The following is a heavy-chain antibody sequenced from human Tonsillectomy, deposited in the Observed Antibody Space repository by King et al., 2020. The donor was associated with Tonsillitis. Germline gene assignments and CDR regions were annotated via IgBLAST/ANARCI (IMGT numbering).Heavy chain of an antibody. CDR3: ARELYYLNCFDP. Sequence: VQLQESGPGLVKPSQTLSLTCTVSGGPISRGSYYWSWILQPAGKGLEWIGRIYTSGSTNYNPSLESRVTISVETSKNQLSLKLTSVTAADTAVYYFARELYYLNCFDPWGQGTLVTVSS. D-gene: IGHD3-10*01. CDR1: GGPISRGSYY. J-gene: IGHJ5*02. V-gene: IGHV4-61*02. CDR2: IYTSGST.